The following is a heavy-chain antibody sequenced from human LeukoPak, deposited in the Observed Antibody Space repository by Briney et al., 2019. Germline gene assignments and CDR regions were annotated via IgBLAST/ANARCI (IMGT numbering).Heavy chain of an antibody. Sequence: SETLSLTCTVSGGSISSYYWSWIRQPAGKGLEWIGRIYTSGSTNYNPSLKSRVTMSVDTSKNQFSLKLSSVTAADTAVYYCARDWLSYYDSSGYVDGMDVWGQGTTVTVSS. CDR3: ARDWLSYYDSSGYVDGMDV. D-gene: IGHD3-22*01. CDR1: GGSISSYY. CDR2: IYTSGST. V-gene: IGHV4-4*07. J-gene: IGHJ6*02.